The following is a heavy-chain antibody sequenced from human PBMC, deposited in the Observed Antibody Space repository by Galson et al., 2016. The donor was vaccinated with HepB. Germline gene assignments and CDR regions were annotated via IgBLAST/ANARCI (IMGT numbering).Heavy chain of an antibody. CDR2: ISDGEGYI. J-gene: IGHJ4*02. V-gene: IGHV3-21*01. D-gene: IGHD6-19*01. CDR3: ATRGCGWYYFDS. Sequence: SLRLSCAAAGFTFRTYTLNWVRQAPGKGLVWMSSISDGEGYIYYDDSLKGRVTISRDTAKNPLYLQMNSLRAEDTAVYYCATRGCGWYYFDSWGQGTLVTVSS. CDR1: GFTFRTYT.